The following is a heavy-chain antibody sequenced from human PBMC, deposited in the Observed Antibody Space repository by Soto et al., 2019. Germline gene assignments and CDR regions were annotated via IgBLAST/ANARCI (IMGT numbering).Heavy chain of an antibody. CDR2: INAGNGNT. Sequence: QVQLVQSGAEVKKPGASVKVSCKASGYTFTSYAMHWVRQAPGQRLEWMGWINAGNGNTKYSQKFQGRVTITRDTPASTADMELSSLRSEDTAVYYFARRDSSSWYSLDYWGQGTLVTVSS. V-gene: IGHV1-3*01. CDR1: GYTFTSYA. D-gene: IGHD6-13*01. CDR3: ARRDSSSWYSLDY. J-gene: IGHJ4*02.